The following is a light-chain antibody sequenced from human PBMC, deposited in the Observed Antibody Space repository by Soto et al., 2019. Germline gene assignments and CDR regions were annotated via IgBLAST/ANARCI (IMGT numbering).Light chain of an antibody. CDR3: QSYDSSLNGRV. Sequence: QSVLTQPPSVSGAPGQRVTISCTGSSSNIGAGYDVHWYQQLPGTAPKLLIYGNSNRPSGVPDRFSGSKSGTSASLAITGLQAEDAADYYCQSYDSSLNGRVFGTGTKLTVL. V-gene: IGLV1-40*01. CDR2: GNS. J-gene: IGLJ1*01. CDR1: SSNIGAGYD.